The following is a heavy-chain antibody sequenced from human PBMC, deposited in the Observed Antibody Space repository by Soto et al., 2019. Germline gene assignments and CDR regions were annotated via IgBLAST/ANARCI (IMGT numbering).Heavy chain of an antibody. CDR3: ARLTHYYGSGSYGGLDY. V-gene: IGHV4-59*01. CDR2: IYYSGST. J-gene: IGHJ4*02. Sequence: QVQLQESGPGLVKPSETLSLTCTVSGGSISSYYWSWIRQPPGKGLEWIGYIYYSGSTNYNPSLKSRVTISVDTSKNQFSLKLSSVTAADTAVYYCARLTHYYGSGSYGGLDYWGQGTLVTVPS. D-gene: IGHD3-10*01. CDR1: GGSISSYY.